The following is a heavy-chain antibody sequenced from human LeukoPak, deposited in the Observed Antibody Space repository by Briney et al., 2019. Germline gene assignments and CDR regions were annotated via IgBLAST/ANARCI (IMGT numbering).Heavy chain of an antibody. Sequence: GGSLILSCAASGFTFSSYAMSWVRQAPGKGLEWVSTISGGGGSTYYADSVKGRFTISRDNSKNTLYLQMNSLRVEDTAVYYCAKEYSSSWYYLDYWGQGTLVTVSS. J-gene: IGHJ4*02. CDR3: AKEYSSSWYYLDY. CDR1: GFTFSSYA. V-gene: IGHV3-23*01. D-gene: IGHD6-13*01. CDR2: ISGGGGST.